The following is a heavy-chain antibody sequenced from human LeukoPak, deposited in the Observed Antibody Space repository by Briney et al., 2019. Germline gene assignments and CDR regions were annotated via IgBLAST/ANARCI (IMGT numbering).Heavy chain of an antibody. J-gene: IGHJ4*02. V-gene: IGHV1-2*02. CDR2: INPNSGGT. Sequence: ASVKVSCKASGYTFTGYYMHWVRQAPGQGLEWMGWINPNSGGTNYAQKFQGRVTMTRGTSISTAYMELSRLRSDDTAVYYCARGSDLEWLLYYFDYWGQGTLVTVSS. CDR1: GYTFTGYY. CDR3: ARGSDLEWLLYYFDY. D-gene: IGHD3-3*01.